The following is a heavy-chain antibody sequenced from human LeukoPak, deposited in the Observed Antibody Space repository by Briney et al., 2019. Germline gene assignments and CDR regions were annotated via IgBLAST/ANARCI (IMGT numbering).Heavy chain of an antibody. D-gene: IGHD5-18*01. CDR2: ITSSGGST. V-gene: IGHV3-23*01. J-gene: IGHJ4*02. CDR3: AKERGGYFYGQFDY. Sequence: GGSLRLSCAASGFTFSSYAMSWVRQAPGKGLEWVSVITSSGGSTYYADSVKGRFTISRDNSKDTLYLQMNSLRAEDTAVYYCAKERGGYFYGQFDYWGQGTLVTVSS. CDR1: GFTFSSYA.